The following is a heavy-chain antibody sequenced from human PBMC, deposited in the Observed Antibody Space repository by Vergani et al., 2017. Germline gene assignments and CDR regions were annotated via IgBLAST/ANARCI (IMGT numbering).Heavy chain of an antibody. Sequence: QLQLPESGSGLVKPSQTLSLTCAVYGGSFSGYYWSWIRQPPGKGLEWIGEINHSGSTNYNPSLKSRVTISVDTSKNQFSLKLSSVTAADTAVYYCARKLGNIVAPTSRFDPWGQGTLVTVSS. J-gene: IGHJ5*02. CDR1: GGSFSGYY. CDR2: INHSGST. D-gene: IGHD2-15*01. V-gene: IGHV4-34*09. CDR3: ARKLGNIVAPTSRFDP.